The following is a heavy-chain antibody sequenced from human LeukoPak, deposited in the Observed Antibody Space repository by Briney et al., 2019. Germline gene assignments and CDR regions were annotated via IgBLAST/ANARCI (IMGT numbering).Heavy chain of an antibody. CDR2: IYTGVST. CDR3: ARDAMSRTADY. CDR1: GFTVSSNY. J-gene: IGHJ4*02. V-gene: IGHV3-53*01. Sequence: GGSLRLSCAASGFTVSSNYMSWVRQAPGKGLEWVSVIYTGVSTYYADSVKGRFAISRDNSKNTLYLQMNSLRAEDTAVYYCARDAMSRTADYWGQGTLVTVSS. D-gene: IGHD2-2*01.